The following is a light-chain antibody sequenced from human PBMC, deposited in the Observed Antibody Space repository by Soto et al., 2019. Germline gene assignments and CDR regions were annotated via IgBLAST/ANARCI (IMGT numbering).Light chain of an antibody. Sequence: EIVMTQSPATLSVSPGERATLSCRASQSVDSNVAWYQQKPGQAPRLLIYDASTRATGIPARFSGSGSGTEFTLTIGSLQSEDFAIYYCQQYNAWPQAFGQGAKVEI. CDR2: DAS. CDR3: QQYNAWPQA. CDR1: QSVDSN. V-gene: IGKV3-15*01. J-gene: IGKJ1*01.